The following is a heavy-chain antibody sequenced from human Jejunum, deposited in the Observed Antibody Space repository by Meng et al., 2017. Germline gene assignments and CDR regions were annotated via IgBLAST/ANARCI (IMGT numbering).Heavy chain of an antibody. V-gene: IGHV3-33*04. CDR1: GFTFSSYG. D-gene: IGHD4-11*01. J-gene: IGHJ4*01. CDR3: ARGSHYSDFVLDH. Sequence: VRLVGSGGGVVQPGSSLRRSCALSGFTFSSYGRHWVRQAPGKGLEWVAGASFDGTETFYADSVKGRFTISRDNSKNTVSLEMNSLRVEDTAIYYCARGSHYSDFVLDHWGHGTLVTVSS. CDR2: ASFDGTET.